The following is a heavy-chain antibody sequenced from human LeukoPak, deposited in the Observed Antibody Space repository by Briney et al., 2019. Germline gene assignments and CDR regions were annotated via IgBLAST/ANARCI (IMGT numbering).Heavy chain of an antibody. D-gene: IGHD3-10*01. Sequence: ASVKVSCKASGYTFTSYYMHWVRQAPGQGLEWMGIINPSGGSTSYAQKFQGRVTMTRDTSASTAYMELSSLRSEDTAVYYCASNPYGSGSYDYWGQGTLVTVSS. V-gene: IGHV1-46*01. CDR2: INPSGGST. CDR1: GYTFTSYY. CDR3: ASNPYGSGSYDY. J-gene: IGHJ4*02.